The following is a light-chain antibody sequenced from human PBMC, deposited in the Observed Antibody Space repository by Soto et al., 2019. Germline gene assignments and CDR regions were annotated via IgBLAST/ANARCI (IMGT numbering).Light chain of an antibody. J-gene: IGKJ1*01. CDR2: EAS. CDR1: QNINKW. CDR3: QQYKSYST. Sequence: DIQMPQSPSTLSASVGDRVTITCRASQNINKWLAWYQQKPGKAPKLLIYEASTLEGGVPSRFSGSGSGTEFTLTISSLQPDDFATYWCQQYKSYSTFGQGTKMDI. V-gene: IGKV1-5*03.